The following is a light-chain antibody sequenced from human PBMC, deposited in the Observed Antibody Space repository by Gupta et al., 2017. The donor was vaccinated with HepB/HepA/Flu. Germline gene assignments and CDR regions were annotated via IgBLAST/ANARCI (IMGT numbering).Light chain of an antibody. CDR3: QHRVSAPLT. CDR1: QSISRY. CDR2: MAS. J-gene: IGKJ4*01. Sequence: DIQMTQSPSSLSASVGDRITITCRASQSISRYLNWYQQRPGKAPKLLIYMASSLQSGVPSRFSGSGSGTDFTLTISRLQPEDFASYYCQHRVSAPLTFGGGTKVEIK. V-gene: IGKV1-39*01.